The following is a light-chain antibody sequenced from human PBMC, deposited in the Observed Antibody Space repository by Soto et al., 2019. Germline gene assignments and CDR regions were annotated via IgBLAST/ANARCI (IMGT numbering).Light chain of an antibody. CDR2: GNN. J-gene: IGLJ2*01. Sequence: QSVLTQPPSVSGAPGQRVTISCTGSSSNIGAGYDVHWYQQLPGTAPKLLIYGNNNRPSGVPDRFSGSKSGTSASLAISGLQEEDEAAYYCQSQDNSASVIFGGGTTLTVL. CDR1: SSNIGAGYD. CDR3: QSQDNSASVI. V-gene: IGLV1-40*01.